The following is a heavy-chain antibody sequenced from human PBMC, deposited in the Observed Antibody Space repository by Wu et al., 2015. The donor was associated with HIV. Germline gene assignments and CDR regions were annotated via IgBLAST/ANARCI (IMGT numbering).Heavy chain of an antibody. CDR3: ASHYGSGSYPMGGGMDV. CDR2: INPSGGST. CDR1: GYTFTSYY. D-gene: IGHD3-10*01. Sequence: QVQLVQSGAEVKKPGASVKVSCKASGYTFTSYYMHWVRQAPGQGLEWMGIINPSGGSTSYAQKFQGRVTMTRDTSTSTVYMELSSLRSEDTAVYYCASHYGSGSYPMGGGMDVWGRGTTGHRLL. J-gene: IGHJ6*02. V-gene: IGHV1-46*01.